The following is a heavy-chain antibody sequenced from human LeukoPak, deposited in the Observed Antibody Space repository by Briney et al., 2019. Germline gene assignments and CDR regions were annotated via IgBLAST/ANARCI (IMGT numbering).Heavy chain of an antibody. CDR2: ISYDGSNK. V-gene: IGHV3-30-3*01. J-gene: IGHJ4*02. CDR1: GFTFSSYA. Sequence: GGSLRLSCAASGFTFSSYAMHWVRKAPGKGLEWVAVISYDGSNKYYADSVKGRFTISRDNSKNTLYLQMNSLRAEDTAVYYCARAPIYYHDSSGYSDYWGQGTLVTVSS. D-gene: IGHD3-22*01. CDR3: ARAPIYYHDSSGYSDY.